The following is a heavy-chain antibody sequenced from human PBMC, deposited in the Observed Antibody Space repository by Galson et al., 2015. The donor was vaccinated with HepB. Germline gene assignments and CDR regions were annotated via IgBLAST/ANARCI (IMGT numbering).Heavy chain of an antibody. Sequence: SETLSLTCTVSGGSISSSSYYWGWIRQPPGKGLEWIGTVYYSGSTYYNPSLKSRVTISVDTSKKQFSLKLSSVTAADTAVYYCARRGIAAIPHAFDIWGQGTMVTVSS. D-gene: IGHD6-13*01. CDR2: VYYSGST. V-gene: IGHV4-39*01. CDR1: GGSISSSSYY. CDR3: ARRGIAAIPHAFDI. J-gene: IGHJ3*02.